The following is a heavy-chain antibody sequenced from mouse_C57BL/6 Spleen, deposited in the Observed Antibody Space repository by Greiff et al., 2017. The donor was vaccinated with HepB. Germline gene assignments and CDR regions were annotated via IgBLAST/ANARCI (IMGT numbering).Heavy chain of an antibody. CDR3: ARRWGYYAMDY. J-gene: IGHJ4*01. CDR2: IDPSDSYT. CDR1: GYTFTSYW. D-gene: IGHD1-1*02. Sequence: QVQLQQPGAELVKPGASVKLSCKASGYTFTSYWMQWVKQRPGQGLEWIGEIDPSDSYTNYNQKFTGKATLTVDTSSSTAYMQLSSLTSEDSAVYYCARRWGYYAMDYWGQGTSVTVSS. V-gene: IGHV1-50*01.